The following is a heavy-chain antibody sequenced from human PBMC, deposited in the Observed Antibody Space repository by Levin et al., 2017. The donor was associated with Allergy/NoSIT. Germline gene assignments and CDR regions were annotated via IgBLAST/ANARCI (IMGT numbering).Heavy chain of an antibody. V-gene: IGHV4-4*02. D-gene: IGHD5-12*01. CDR1: DGSINSSSW. Sequence: SETLSLTCAVSDGSINSSSWWSWVRQSPEKGLEWIGEIYHSGSTNYNPSLKSRVTVSLDKSKNQFSLMLSSVTAADTAVYFCARALWLEDYYIDVWGKGTTVTVSS. J-gene: IGHJ6*03. CDR2: IYHSGST. CDR3: ARALWLEDYYIDV.